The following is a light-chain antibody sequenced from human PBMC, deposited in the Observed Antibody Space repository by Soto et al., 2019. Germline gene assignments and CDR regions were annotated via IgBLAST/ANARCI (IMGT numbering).Light chain of an antibody. V-gene: IGKV4-1*01. Sequence: DIVMTQSPDSLAVSLGERATINCKSSQNLLYSSNNKNYLAWYQQKPGQPPKLLIYWASTREAGVPDRFSGSGSETDFTLTISSRQAEDVAVYYCHQYYSTPSRTFGGGTRVEIK. CDR2: WAS. CDR3: HQYYSTPSRT. CDR1: QNLLYSSNNKNY. J-gene: IGKJ4*01.